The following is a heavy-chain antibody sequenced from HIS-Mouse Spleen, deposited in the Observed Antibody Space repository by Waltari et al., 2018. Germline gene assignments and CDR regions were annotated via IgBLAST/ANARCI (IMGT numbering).Heavy chain of an antibody. D-gene: IGHD6-13*01. CDR1: GGSFSGYY. J-gene: IGHJ5*02. CDR2: INHSGST. V-gene: IGHV4-34*01. CDR3: ARDMYSSSWYWFDP. Sequence: QVQLQQWGAGLLKPSETLSLTCAVYGGSFSGYYWSWIRQPPGKGLEWIGEINHSGSTNYNPSLKSRVTISVDTSKNQFSLKLSSVTAADTAVYYCARDMYSSSWYWFDPWGQGTLVTVSS.